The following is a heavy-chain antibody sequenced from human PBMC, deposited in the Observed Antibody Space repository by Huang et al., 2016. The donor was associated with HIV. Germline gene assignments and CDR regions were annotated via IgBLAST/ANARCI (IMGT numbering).Heavy chain of an antibody. CDR3: AKGGSAAAVLDF. Sequence: QVQLVESGGGVVQPGRSLRISCAASGFTFSSYGMHWVRQAPGKGLEWVAVISDDANTKYYADSVKGRFSISRDNSKTTVYLQLNSLRLEDTAVYYCAKGGSAAAVLDFWGQGTLVTVSS. J-gene: IGHJ4*02. CDR1: GFTFSSYG. D-gene: IGHD6-13*01. V-gene: IGHV3-30*18. CDR2: ISDDANTK.